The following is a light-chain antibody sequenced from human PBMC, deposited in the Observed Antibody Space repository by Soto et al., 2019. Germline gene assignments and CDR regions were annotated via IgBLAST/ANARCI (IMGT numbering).Light chain of an antibody. V-gene: IGLV2-11*01. CDR3: CSYAGRDTLYV. CDR1: ITDVGGYNY. J-gene: IGLJ1*01. CDR2: DVS. Sequence: QSALTQPRSLSVSPVQSLTISCTGTITDVGGYNYVSWYQQHPGKVPKLMLYDVSKRPSGVPDRFSGSKSGNTASLTISGLQAEDEADYYCCSYAGRDTLYVFGSGTKVTVL.